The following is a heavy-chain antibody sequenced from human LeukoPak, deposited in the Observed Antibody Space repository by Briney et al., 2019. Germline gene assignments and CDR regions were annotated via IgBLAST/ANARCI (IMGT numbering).Heavy chain of an antibody. CDR3: ARVGSAAGRYYYYVDV. J-gene: IGHJ6*03. D-gene: IGHD6-13*01. CDR2: ISSSSSYI. V-gene: IGHV3-21*01. Sequence: PGGSLRLSCAASGFTFSSYSMNWVRQAPGKGLEWVSSISSSSSYIYYADSVKGRFTISRDNAKNSLYLQMNSLRAEDTAVYYCARVGSAAGRYYYYVDVWGKGTTVTVSS. CDR1: GFTFSSYS.